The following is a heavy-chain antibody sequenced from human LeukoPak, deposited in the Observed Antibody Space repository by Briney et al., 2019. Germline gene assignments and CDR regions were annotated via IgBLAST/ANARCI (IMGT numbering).Heavy chain of an antibody. V-gene: IGHV3-21*01. CDR2: ISVSSGDI. D-gene: IGHD6-13*01. Sequence: GGSLRLSCAASGFTFNSYAMNWVRQAPGKGLEWVSSISVSSGDIYYSDSMKGRFTISRDNAKNSLYLQMNGLRAEDTAAYYCARSLSSSWHYFDFWGQGTLVTVSS. CDR3: ARSLSSSWHYFDF. J-gene: IGHJ4*02. CDR1: GFTFNSYA.